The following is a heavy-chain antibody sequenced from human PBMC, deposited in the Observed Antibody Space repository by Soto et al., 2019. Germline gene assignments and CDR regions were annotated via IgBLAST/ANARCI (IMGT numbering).Heavy chain of an antibody. CDR3: ASRRSRGRALLFDP. CDR2: IYYSGST. CDR1: GGSISSADYY. Sequence: QVQLQESGPGLVKPSQTLSLPCTVSGGSISSADYYWSWFRQHPGKGLEWIGYIYYSGSTYYNPSLKSRVTISVDTSKNPFSLKLSSVTAADTAVYYCASRRSRGRALLFDPWGQGTLVTVSS. D-gene: IGHD1-26*01. V-gene: IGHV4-30-4*01. J-gene: IGHJ5*02.